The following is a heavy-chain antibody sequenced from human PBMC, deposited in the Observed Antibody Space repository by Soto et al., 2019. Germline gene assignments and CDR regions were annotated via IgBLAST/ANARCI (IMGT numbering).Heavy chain of an antibody. Sequence: QVHLLESGPGLVKPSQTLSLTCSVSGDSISTVDYFWAWIRQPPGQALEYIGYIYKSTTTYYNPSFESRVAISLDTSKSQFSLTVTSVTAADTAVYFCARGRYCLTGRCFPNWFDSWGQGTQVTVSS. V-gene: IGHV4-30-4*01. D-gene: IGHD2-15*01. J-gene: IGHJ5*01. CDR1: GDSISTVDYF. CDR3: ARGRYCLTGRCFPNWFDS. CDR2: IYKSTTT.